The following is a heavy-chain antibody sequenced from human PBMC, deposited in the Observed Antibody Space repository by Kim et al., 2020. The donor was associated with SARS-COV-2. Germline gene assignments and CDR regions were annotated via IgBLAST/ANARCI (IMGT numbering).Heavy chain of an antibody. J-gene: IGHJ4*02. CDR1: GYSFTSYW. Sequence: GESLKISCKGSGYSFTSYWIGWVRQMPGKGLEWMGIIYPGDSDTRYSPSFQGQVTISADKSISTAYLQWSSLKASDTAMYYCATASIAARPAFDYWGQGTLVTVSS. CDR2: IYPGDSDT. D-gene: IGHD6-6*01. CDR3: ATASIAARPAFDY. V-gene: IGHV5-51*01.